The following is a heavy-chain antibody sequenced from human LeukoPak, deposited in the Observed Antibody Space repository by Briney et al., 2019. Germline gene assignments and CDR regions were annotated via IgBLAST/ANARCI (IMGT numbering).Heavy chain of an antibody. CDR2: IKQDESEK. D-gene: IGHD2-21*02. Sequence: GGSLRLSCTASGFSFSNYWMSWVRQAPGKGLEWVASIKQDESEKYYVDSVKGRFTTSRDNAKSSLYLQMNSLRAEDTAVYYCARDVSVVVTAIPLDYWGQGTLVTVSS. J-gene: IGHJ4*02. CDR1: GFSFSNYW. CDR3: ARDVSVVVTAIPLDY. V-gene: IGHV3-7*01.